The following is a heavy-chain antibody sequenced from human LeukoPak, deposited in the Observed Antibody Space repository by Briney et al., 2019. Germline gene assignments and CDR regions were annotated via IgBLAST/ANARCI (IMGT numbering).Heavy chain of an antibody. V-gene: IGHV3-7*01. CDR1: GFTFGSYW. CDR3: ARDQYYYDSGGHDY. CDR2: IKQDGSEK. D-gene: IGHD3-22*01. J-gene: IGHJ4*02. Sequence: GGSLRLSCAASGFTFGSYWMTWVRQAPGKGLEWVANIKQDGSEKYYVDSVKGRFTISRDNAKNSLYLQMNSLRVEDTAVYYCARDQYYYDSGGHDYWGQGTLVTVSS.